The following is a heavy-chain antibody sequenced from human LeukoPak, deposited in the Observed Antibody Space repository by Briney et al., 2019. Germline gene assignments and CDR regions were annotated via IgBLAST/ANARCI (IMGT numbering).Heavy chain of an antibody. CDR3: GRGFSIVPAGIPDY. V-gene: IGHV3-23*01. CDR1: GFTFSSYA. Sequence: GGSLRLSCAASGFTFSSYAMSWVRQAPGKGLECVSIISVSGGTTYYADSVKGRFTISRDYSKKTLYLQMNSLRAEDTAVYYCGRGFSIVPAGIPDYWGLGTLVTVSS. J-gene: IGHJ4*02. D-gene: IGHD2-2*02. CDR2: ISVSGGTT.